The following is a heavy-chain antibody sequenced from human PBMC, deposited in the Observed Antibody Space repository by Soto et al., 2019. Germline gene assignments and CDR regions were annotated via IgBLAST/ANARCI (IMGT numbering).Heavy chain of an antibody. CDR3: ARWEDDILTGYPGGYYYGMDV. Sequence: ASVKVSCKASGYTFTSYGISWVRQAPGQGLEWMGWISAYNGNTNYAQKLQGRVTMTTDTSTRTAYMELRSLRSDDTAVYYCARWEDDILTGYPGGYYYGMDVWGQGTTVTVSS. CDR1: GYTFTSYG. V-gene: IGHV1-18*01. CDR2: ISAYNGNT. D-gene: IGHD3-9*01. J-gene: IGHJ6*02.